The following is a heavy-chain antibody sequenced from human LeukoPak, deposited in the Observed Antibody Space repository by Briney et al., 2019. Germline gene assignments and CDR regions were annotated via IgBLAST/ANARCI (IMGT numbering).Heavy chain of an antibody. J-gene: IGHJ4*02. CDR1: GGPISSYY. Sequence: PSETLSLTCTVSGGPISSYYWSWIRQPPGKGLEWIGYIYYSGSTNYNPSLKSRVTISVDTSKNQFSLKLSSVTAADTAVYYCARGEGVATANDYWGQGTLVTVSS. V-gene: IGHV4-59*01. CDR3: ARGEGVATANDY. D-gene: IGHD5-12*01. CDR2: IYYSGST.